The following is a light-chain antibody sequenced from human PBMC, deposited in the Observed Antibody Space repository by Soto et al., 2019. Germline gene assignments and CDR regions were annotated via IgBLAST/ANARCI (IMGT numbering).Light chain of an antibody. CDR1: QSVSSSY. CDR2: GAS. J-gene: IGKJ3*01. Sequence: EIVLTQSPGTLSWSPGERATLSCRASQSVSSSYLAWYQQKPGQAPRLLIYGASSRATGIPDRFSGSGSGTDFTLTISRLEPEDFAVYYCQQYGSSPRFTFGPRTKVDIK. V-gene: IGKV3-20*01. CDR3: QQYGSSPRFT.